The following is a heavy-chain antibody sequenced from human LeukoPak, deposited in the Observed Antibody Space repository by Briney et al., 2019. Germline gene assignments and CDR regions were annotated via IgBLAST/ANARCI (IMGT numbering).Heavy chain of an antibody. D-gene: IGHD3/OR15-3a*01. CDR2: MKPDSGDT. V-gene: IGHV1-8*01. J-gene: IGHJ4*02. CDR3: AGGLGLDGPFEY. Sequence: APVKVSCKASGNTFTSEDINWVRQAPGQGLEWMGWMKPDSGDTGYAQMFQGRVSMTTNTSIGTVYMELSSLTSEDTAVYYCAGGLGLDGPFEYWGQGTLVTVSS. CDR1: GNTFTSED.